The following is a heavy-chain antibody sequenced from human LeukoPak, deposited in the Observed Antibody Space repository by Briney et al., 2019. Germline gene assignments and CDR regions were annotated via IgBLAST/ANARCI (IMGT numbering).Heavy chain of an antibody. CDR2: INNSGGRT. J-gene: IGHJ4*02. Sequence: PGGSLRLSCAASGFTFSSYEMNWVRQAPGKGLEWVSAINNSGGRTYYADSVKGRFTISRDNSKNTQYLQMNSLRAEDTAIYYCARKGEERLKSFDYWGQGTLVTVSS. CDR1: GFTFSSYE. CDR3: ARKGEERLKSFDY. V-gene: IGHV3-23*01. D-gene: IGHD3-16*01.